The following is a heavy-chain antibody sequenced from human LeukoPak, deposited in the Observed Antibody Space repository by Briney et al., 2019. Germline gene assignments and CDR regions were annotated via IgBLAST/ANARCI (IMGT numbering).Heavy chain of an antibody. CDR2: IYYSGST. CDR1: SGSISSSSYY. J-gene: IGHJ3*02. D-gene: IGHD3-22*01. CDR3: ARQERGYDGSGHRAFDI. V-gene: IGHV4-39*01. Sequence: PSETLSLTCAVSSGSISSSSYYWGWIRQPPGKGLEWIGSIYYSGSTYYNPSLKSRVTLSVDTSKNQFSLELRSVTAADTAVYYCARQERGYDGSGHRAFDIWGQGTMVTISS.